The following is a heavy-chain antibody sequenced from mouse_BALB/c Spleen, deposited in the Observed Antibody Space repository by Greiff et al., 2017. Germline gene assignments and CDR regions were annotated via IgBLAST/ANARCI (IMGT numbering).Heavy chain of an antibody. D-gene: IGHD1-1*01. CDR1: GYTFTSYT. Sequence: QVQLQQSGAELARPGASVKMSCKASGYTFTSYTMHWVKQRPGQGLEWIGYINPSSGYTNYNQKFKDKATLTADKSSSTAYMQLSSLTSEDSAVYYCARSVLLTTVVMDYWGQGTSVTVSS. CDR2: INPSSGYT. CDR3: ARSVLLTTVVMDY. V-gene: IGHV1-4*01. J-gene: IGHJ4*01.